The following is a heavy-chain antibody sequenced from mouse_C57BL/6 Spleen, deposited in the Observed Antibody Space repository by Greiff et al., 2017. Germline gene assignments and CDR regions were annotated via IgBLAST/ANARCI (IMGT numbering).Heavy chain of an antibody. CDR2: IWSGGST. CDR1: GFSLTSYG. V-gene: IGHV2-2*01. CDR3: ARNRDYYGSSHYFDY. D-gene: IGHD1-1*01. Sequence: VQVVESGPGLVQPSQSLSITCTVSGFSLTSYGVHWVRQSPGKGLEWLGVIWSGGSTDYNAAFISRLSISKDNSKSQVFFKMNSLQADDTAIYYCARNRDYYGSSHYFDYWGQGTTLTVSS. J-gene: IGHJ2*01.